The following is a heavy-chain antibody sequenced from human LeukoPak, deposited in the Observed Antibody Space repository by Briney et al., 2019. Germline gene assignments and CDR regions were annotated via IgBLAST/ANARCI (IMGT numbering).Heavy chain of an antibody. CDR1: GFTFSSYS. D-gene: IGHD3-22*01. Sequence: PGGSLRLSCAASGFTFSSYSMNWVRQAPGKGLEWVSHISSSSSNIYYAGSVKGRFTISRDDAKNSLYLQMNSLRDDDTAVYYCARAPPNYYDSSGYYSPFDYWGQGTLVTVSS. J-gene: IGHJ4*02. V-gene: IGHV3-48*02. CDR3: ARAPPNYYDSSGYYSPFDY. CDR2: ISSSSSNI.